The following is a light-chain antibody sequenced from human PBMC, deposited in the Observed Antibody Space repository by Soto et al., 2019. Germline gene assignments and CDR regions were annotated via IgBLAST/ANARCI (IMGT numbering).Light chain of an antibody. CDR3: CSYAGTHPLWV. J-gene: IGLJ3*02. CDR2: DVS. CDR1: SSDVGGYNY. V-gene: IGLV2-11*01. Sequence: QSVLTQPRSVSGSPGQSVTISCTGTSSDVGGYNYVSWYQQYPGKAPKLIIYDVSKRPSGVPDRFSGSKSGNTASLTISGLQAEDEADYYCCSYAGTHPLWVFGGGTKVTVL.